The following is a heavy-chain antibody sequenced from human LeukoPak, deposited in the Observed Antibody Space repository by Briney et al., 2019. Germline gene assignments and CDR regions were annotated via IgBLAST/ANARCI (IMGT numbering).Heavy chain of an antibody. Sequence: GGSLRLPCAASGFTFSNYAMIWVRQAPGQGLEWVSAIRSGGSAKYADPVKARFTISRDNSKNTLYLQMNSLRAEDTALYFCARDPNGDYIGAFDFLGQGTVVTVSS. CDR3: ARDPNGDYIGAFDF. CDR1: GFTFSNYA. J-gene: IGHJ3*01. V-gene: IGHV3-23*01. D-gene: IGHD4-17*01. CDR2: IRSGGSA.